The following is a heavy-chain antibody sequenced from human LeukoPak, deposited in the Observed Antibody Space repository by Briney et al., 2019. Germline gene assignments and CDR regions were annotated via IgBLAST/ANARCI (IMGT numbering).Heavy chain of an antibody. CDR3: AKRPKDPIYGDYATD. CDR1: GFTFSSYA. D-gene: IGHD4-17*01. CDR2: ISGSGGST. J-gene: IGHJ4*02. V-gene: IGHV3-23*01. Sequence: GGSLRLSCAASGFTFSSYAMSWVRQAPGEGLEWVSAISGSGGSTYYADSVKGRFTISRDNSKNTLYLQMNSLRAEDTAVYYCAKRPKDPIYGDYATDWGQGTLDTVSS.